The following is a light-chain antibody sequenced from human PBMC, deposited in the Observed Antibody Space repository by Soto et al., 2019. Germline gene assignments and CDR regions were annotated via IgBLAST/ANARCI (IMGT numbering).Light chain of an antibody. CDR1: QSISRTY. V-gene: IGKV3-20*01. CDR3: QQYFGPLYT. CDR2: AAS. J-gene: IGKJ2*01. Sequence: SVLTQSPGTLSLFPGEGATLSCRTSQSISRTYLAWYQQRPGQAPRLLIYAASSRATGIPDRFSGSGSGTDFTLTISRLEPEDFAVYYCQQYFGPLYTFGQGTKLEIK.